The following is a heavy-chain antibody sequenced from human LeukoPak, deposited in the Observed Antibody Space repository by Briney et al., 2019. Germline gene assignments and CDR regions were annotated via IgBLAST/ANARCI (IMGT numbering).Heavy chain of an antibody. J-gene: IGHJ6*03. CDR3: ARAAADYYYYMDV. V-gene: IGHV5-51*01. D-gene: IGHD2-2*01. CDR1: GYSFTSYW. CDR2: IYPGDSDT. Sequence: GESLKISCKGSGYSFTSYWIGWVRQMPGKGLEWMGIIYPGDSDTRYSPSFQGQVTISADKSISTAYLQWSSLKASDTAMYYCARAAADYYYYMDVWGKGTTVTVSS.